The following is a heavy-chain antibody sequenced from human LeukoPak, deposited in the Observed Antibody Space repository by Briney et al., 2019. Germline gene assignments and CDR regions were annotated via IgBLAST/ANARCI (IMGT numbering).Heavy chain of an antibody. CDR3: ARGNILTGLDY. D-gene: IGHD3-9*01. V-gene: IGHV4-34*01. CDR1: GGSFSGYF. J-gene: IGHJ4*02. Sequence: SETLSLTCAVYGGSFSGYFWSWIRQPPGKGLEWIGEINYSGDTNYNPSLKSRVTISLDTPKTQFSLKLSSVTAADTAVYYCARGNILTGLDYWGQGTLVTVSS. CDR2: INYSGDT.